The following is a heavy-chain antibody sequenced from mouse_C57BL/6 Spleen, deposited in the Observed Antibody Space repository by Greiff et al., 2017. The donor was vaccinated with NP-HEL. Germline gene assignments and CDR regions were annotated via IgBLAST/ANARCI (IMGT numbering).Heavy chain of an antibody. Sequence: EVHLVESGGGLVQPKGSLTLSCAASGFSFNTYAMNWVRQAPGKGLEWVARIRSKSNNYATYYADSVKDRFTISRDDSESMLYLQMNNLKTEDTAMYYCVRSWEYYAMDYWGQGTSVTVSS. CDR1: GFSFNTYA. D-gene: IGHD4-1*01. V-gene: IGHV10-1*01. CDR2: IRSKSNNYAT. CDR3: VRSWEYYAMDY. J-gene: IGHJ4*01.